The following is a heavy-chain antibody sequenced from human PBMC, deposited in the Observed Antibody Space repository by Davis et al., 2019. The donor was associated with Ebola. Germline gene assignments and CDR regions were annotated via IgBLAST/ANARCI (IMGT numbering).Heavy chain of an antibody. CDR3: AREGGVTSSYFYYGLDV. D-gene: IGHD2-15*01. Sequence: GGSLRLSCAASGFTFSSYSMNWVRQAPGKGLEWVSSISSSSSYIYYADSVKGRFTISRDNAKNSLSLLMNNLRAEDTAVYYCAREGGVTSSYFYYGLDVWGQGTTVTVSS. CDR2: ISSSSSYI. V-gene: IGHV3-21*04. CDR1: GFTFSSYS. J-gene: IGHJ6*02.